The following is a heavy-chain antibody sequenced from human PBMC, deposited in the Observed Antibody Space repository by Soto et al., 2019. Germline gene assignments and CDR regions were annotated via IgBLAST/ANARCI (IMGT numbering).Heavy chain of an antibody. J-gene: IGHJ5*02. CDR3: ARAEGGDYVWGSIPPNWFDP. V-gene: IGHV4-38-2*01. Sequence: PSETLSLTCAVSGDSISSGSYWSWIRQPPGKGLEWIGSIYHRGTTYYNPSLKSRVSISVDTSNIQFSLKLSSVTAADTAVYYCARAEGGDYVWGSIPPNWFDPWGQGNLVTVSS. CDR1: GDSISSGSY. CDR2: IYHRGTT. D-gene: IGHD3-16*01.